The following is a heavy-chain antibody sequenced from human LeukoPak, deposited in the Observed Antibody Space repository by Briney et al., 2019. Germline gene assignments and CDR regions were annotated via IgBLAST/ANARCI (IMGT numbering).Heavy chain of an antibody. CDR2: ISWNGGTI. CDR1: GFTFDGYA. Sequence: PGRSLRLSCAASGFTFDGYAVHWVRQAPGKGLEWVSGISWNGGTIGYADSVKGRFTISRDNAKNSLYLQMDNLRAEDTALYYCAKDWSNYGSGSNYYFDYWGQGTLVTVSS. J-gene: IGHJ4*02. D-gene: IGHD3-10*01. V-gene: IGHV3-9*01. CDR3: AKDWSNYGSGSNYYFDY.